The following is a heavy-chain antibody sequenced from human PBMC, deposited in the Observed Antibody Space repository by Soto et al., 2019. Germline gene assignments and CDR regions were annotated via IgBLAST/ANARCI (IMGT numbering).Heavy chain of an antibody. V-gene: IGHV1-18*01. J-gene: IGHJ4*02. CDR1: GYIFINYG. D-gene: IGHD3-10*01. Sequence: QVQLVQSGAEVKKPGASVKVSCKASGYIFINYGISSVRQAPGQGLEWMGWINSYNGNTNSAQKVQSRVTMTTDTSTNTAYMELRSLTADDTAVYYCARSAGVVDGDDYWGQGTLVTVSS. CDR3: ARSAGVVDGDDY. CDR2: INSYNGNT.